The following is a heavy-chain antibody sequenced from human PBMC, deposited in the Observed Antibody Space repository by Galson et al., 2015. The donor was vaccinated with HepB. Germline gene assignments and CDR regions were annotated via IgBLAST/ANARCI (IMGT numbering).Heavy chain of an antibody. J-gene: IGHJ6*03. D-gene: IGHD3-16*01. CDR1: GFTFSGSA. CDR3: TRALGRRGYYCYMDV. V-gene: IGHV3-73*01. CDR2: IRAKPNDNAP. Sequence: SLRLSCAASGFTFSGSAMHWVRQASGKGLEWVGRIRAKPNDNAPAYAASVRGRFTISRDDSKNTAYLQMNSLKTEDTAVYYCTRALGRRGYYCYMDVWGKGTTVTVSS.